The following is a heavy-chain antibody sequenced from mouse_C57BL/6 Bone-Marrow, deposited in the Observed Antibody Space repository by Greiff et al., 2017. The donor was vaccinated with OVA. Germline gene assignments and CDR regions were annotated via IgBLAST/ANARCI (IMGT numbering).Heavy chain of an antibody. V-gene: IGHV1-59*01. J-gene: IGHJ2*01. D-gene: IGHD2-2*01. Sequence: QVQLQQPGAELVRPGTSVKLSCKASGYTFTSYWMHWVKQRPGQGLEWLGVIDPSDSYTNYNQKFKGKATLTVDTSSSTAYMQLSSLTSEDAAVDDWARRIYYGDDDYWGQGTTLTVSS. CDR1: GYTFTSYW. CDR2: IDPSDSYT. CDR3: ARRIYYGDDDY.